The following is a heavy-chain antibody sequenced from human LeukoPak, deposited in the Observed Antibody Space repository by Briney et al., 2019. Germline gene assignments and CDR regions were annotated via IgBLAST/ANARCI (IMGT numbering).Heavy chain of an antibody. V-gene: IGHV4-34*01. CDR3: ARPPPRGYYYGSGSYLYFDY. J-gene: IGHJ4*02. D-gene: IGHD3-10*01. CDR2: INHSGST. Sequence: SETLSLTCAVYGGSFSGYYWSWIRQPPGKGLEWIGEINHSGSTSYNPSLKSRVTISVDTSKNQFSLKLSSVTAADTAVYYCARPPPRGYYYGSGSYLYFDYWGQGTLVTVSS. CDR1: GGSFSGYY.